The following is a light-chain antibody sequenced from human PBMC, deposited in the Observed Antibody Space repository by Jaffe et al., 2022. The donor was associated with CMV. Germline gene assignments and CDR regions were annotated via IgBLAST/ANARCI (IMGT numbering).Light chain of an antibody. CDR2: GNI. V-gene: IGLV1-40*01. CDR3: QSYDSSLSVLV. J-gene: IGLJ2*01. CDR1: SSNIGAGYD. Sequence: QSVLTQPPSVSGAPGQRVTISCTGSSSNIGAGYDVSWYQQLPGTAPKLLIYGNINRPSGVPDRFSGSKSGTSASLAITGLQAEDEADYYCQSYDSSLSVLVFGGGTKLTVL.